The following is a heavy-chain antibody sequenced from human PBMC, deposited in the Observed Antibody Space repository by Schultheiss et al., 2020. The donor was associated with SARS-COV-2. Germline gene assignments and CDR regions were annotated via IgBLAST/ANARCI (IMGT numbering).Heavy chain of an antibody. D-gene: IGHD6-19*01. CDR1: GFSLSTSGVG. V-gene: IGHV2-5*02. Sequence: SCPTLVKPTQTLTLTCTFSGFSLSTSGVGVGWIRQPPGKALEWLALIYWDDDKRYSPSLKSRLTITKDTSKSQVVLTMTNMDPVDTATYYCARILSGWYASGWYFDLWGRGTLVTVSS. J-gene: IGHJ2*01. CDR3: ARILSGWYASGWYFDL. CDR2: IYWDDDK.